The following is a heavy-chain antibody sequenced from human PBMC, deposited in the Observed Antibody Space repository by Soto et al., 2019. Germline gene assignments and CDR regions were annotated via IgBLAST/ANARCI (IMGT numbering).Heavy chain of an antibody. CDR3: ARHPEPRMIVVVITGDY. CDR2: IYYSGST. CDR1: GGSISSRSYY. D-gene: IGHD3-22*01. J-gene: IGHJ4*02. V-gene: IGHV4-39*01. Sequence: QLQLQESGPGLVKPSETLSLTCTVSGGSISSRSYYWGWIRQPPGKGLEWIGSIYYSGSTYYNPSLKCRVTISVDTSKNQFYLKLSSVTAADTAVYYCARHPEPRMIVVVITGDYWGQGNLVTVSS.